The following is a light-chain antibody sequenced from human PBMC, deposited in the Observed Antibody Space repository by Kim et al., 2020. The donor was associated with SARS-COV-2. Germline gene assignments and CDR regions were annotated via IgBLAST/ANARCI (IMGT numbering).Light chain of an antibody. CDR1: NNDVGSHDL. CDR3: CSYANGGTWV. Sequence: GQSITISCSGTNNDVGSHDLVSWYQHHPGTAPRLVIYGDTQRPSGVSSRFSGSKSGNTASLTISGLQPEDEAEYYCCSYANGGTWVFGGGTQLTVL. J-gene: IGLJ3*02. CDR2: GDT. V-gene: IGLV2-23*01.